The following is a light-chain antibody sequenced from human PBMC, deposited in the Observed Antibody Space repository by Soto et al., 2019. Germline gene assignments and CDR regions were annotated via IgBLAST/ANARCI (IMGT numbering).Light chain of an antibody. Sequence: EMVMTQSPATLSVSPGERATLSCRASQSVSSNLAWYQQKPGQAPRLLIYGASTMATGIPARFSGSGSGTEFTLTISSLQSEDFAVYYCQQYNNWPPWTFGRGTKVEIK. CDR3: QQYNNWPPWT. CDR2: GAS. CDR1: QSVSSN. J-gene: IGKJ1*01. V-gene: IGKV3-15*01.